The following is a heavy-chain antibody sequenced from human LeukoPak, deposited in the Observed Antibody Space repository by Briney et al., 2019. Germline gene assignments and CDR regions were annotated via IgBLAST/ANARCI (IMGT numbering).Heavy chain of an antibody. D-gene: IGHD3-22*01. CDR3: ARVGHYYDSCGYYTFDY. CDR1: GYTFTGYY. V-gene: IGHV1-2*02. CDR2: INPKSGDT. J-gene: IGHJ4*02. Sequence: ASVTVSCKASGYTFTGYYIHWVRQAPGQGLEWMGWINPKSGDTNYAQKFQGRVTMTGDTSISTAHMELSRLRSDDTAVYYCARVGHYYDSCGYYTFDYWGQGTLVTVSS.